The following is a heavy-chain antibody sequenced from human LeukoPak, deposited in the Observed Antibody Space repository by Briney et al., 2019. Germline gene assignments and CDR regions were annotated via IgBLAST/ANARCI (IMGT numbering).Heavy chain of an antibody. Sequence: SETLSLTCTVSGGSISISSDYWGWIRQPPGKGLEWIGDIYYSGTINYNPSLKSRVTMSVDTSKNQFSLKLNSATAADTAVYYCARRLSTRSYYLDDWGQGTLVTVSS. D-gene: IGHD2/OR15-2a*01. CDR3: ARRLSTRSYYLDD. J-gene: IGHJ4*02. CDR2: IYYSGTI. CDR1: GGSISISSDY. V-gene: IGHV4-39*01.